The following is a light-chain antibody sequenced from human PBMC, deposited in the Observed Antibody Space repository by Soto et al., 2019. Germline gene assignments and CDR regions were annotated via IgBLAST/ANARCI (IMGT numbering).Light chain of an antibody. CDR3: AAWDDSLVV. CDR1: SSNIGSNY. V-gene: IGLV1-47*01. CDR2: RNN. J-gene: IGLJ2*01. Sequence: QSVLTQPPSASGTPGQRVTISCSGSSSNIGSNYVYWYQQLPGTAPKLLIYRNNQRPSGVPDRFSGSKSGTSASLAISGLRSEYEADYYCAAWDDSLVVFGGGTKLTVL.